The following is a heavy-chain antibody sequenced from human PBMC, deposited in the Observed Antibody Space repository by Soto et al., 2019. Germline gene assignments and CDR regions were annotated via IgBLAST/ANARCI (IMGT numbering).Heavy chain of an antibody. J-gene: IGHJ4*02. V-gene: IGHV4-4*02. CDR3: ARGGRDGYSGLDY. CDR2: VYHSGST. D-gene: IGHD5-18*01. Sequence: QVQLQESGPGLVKPSGTLSLTCAVSGASIRSNDWWTWVRQPPGKGLEWIGEVYHSGSTNYNPSLSTRVAISVDKSKNQFSLRLNSVTAADTAVYYCARGGRDGYSGLDYWGQGTLVTVSS. CDR1: GASIRSNDW.